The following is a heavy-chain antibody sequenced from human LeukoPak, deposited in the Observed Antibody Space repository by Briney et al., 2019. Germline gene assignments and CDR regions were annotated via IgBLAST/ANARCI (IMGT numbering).Heavy chain of an antibody. CDR3: ARVSSSWYQDWYFDL. J-gene: IGHJ2*01. Sequence: ASETLSLTCTVSGGSISSYYWSWIRQPAGKGLEWIGRIYISGSTNYNPSLKSRVTMSVDTSKKQFSLKLSSATAADTAVYYCARVSSSWYQDWYFDLWGRGTLVTVSS. D-gene: IGHD6-13*01. CDR1: GGSISSYY. V-gene: IGHV4-4*07. CDR2: IYISGST.